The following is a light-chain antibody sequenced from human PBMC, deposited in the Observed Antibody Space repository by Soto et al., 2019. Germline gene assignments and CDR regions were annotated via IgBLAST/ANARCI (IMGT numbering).Light chain of an antibody. CDR1: QGIAPY. CDR3: QKYNSAPLT. V-gene: IGKV1-27*01. Sequence: DVQLTQSPSSLSASVGDRVTITCRSSQGIAPYLAWFQQKPGKVPKLLLYAASTLQSGVPSRFSGSGSGTEFTLTISSLQPEDVATYYCQKYNSAPLTFGGVTKWRSN. J-gene: IGKJ4*01. CDR2: AAS.